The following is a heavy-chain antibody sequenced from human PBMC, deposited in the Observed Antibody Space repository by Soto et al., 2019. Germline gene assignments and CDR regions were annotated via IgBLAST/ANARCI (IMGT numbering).Heavy chain of an antibody. Sequence: QVQLVESGGGLVKPGGSLRLSCAASGFTFSDYYMSWIRQAPGKGLEWVSYISSSGSTIYFADAVKGRFTISRDNAKNSRDLQMTRLSAEDTAVYYCARLATPIYYWGQGTLVTVSS. V-gene: IGHV3-11*01. CDR3: ARLATPIYY. J-gene: IGHJ4*02. CDR1: GFTFSDYY. D-gene: IGHD5-12*01. CDR2: ISSSGSTI.